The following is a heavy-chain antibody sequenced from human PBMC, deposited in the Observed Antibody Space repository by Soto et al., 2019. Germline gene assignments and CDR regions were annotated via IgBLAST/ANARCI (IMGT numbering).Heavy chain of an antibody. Sequence: SETLSLTCSVSGGSISRYYWSWIRQAPGKGLECIGYVYDTGSTSYNPSLQSRVTISVDTSKKQFSLSLRLVTAADTAVYFCARSIAVPSSHIDHWGQGTRVTVSS. CDR1: GGSISRYY. CDR3: ARSIAVPSSHIDH. CDR2: VYDTGST. D-gene: IGHD6-6*01. J-gene: IGHJ4*02. V-gene: IGHV4-59*01.